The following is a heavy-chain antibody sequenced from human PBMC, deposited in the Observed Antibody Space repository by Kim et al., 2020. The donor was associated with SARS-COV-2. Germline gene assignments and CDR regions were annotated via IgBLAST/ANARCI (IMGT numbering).Heavy chain of an antibody. CDR3: ARYGREVTIFGVGIPSAGDY. CDR2: INSDGSST. CDR1: GFTFSSYW. J-gene: IGHJ4*02. V-gene: IGHV3-74*01. D-gene: IGHD3-3*01. Sequence: GGSLRLSCAASGFTFSSYWMHWVRQAPGKGLVWVSRINSDGSSTSYADSVKGRFTISRDNAKNTLYLQMNSLRAEDTAVYYCARYGREVTIFGVGIPSAGDYWGQGTLVNISS.